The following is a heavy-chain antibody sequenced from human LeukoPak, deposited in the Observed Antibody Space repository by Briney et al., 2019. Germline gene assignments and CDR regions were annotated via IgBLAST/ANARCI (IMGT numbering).Heavy chain of an antibody. CDR2: INPSSGGT. Sequence: GASVKVSCKASGYTFTGYYMHWVRQAPGQGLDWMGWINPSSGGTNYAQKFQGWVTMTRGTSISTAYMELSRLRSDDTAVYYCARDGRAYYDILTGYYHFDYWGQGTLVTVSS. J-gene: IGHJ4*02. D-gene: IGHD3-9*01. CDR3: ARDGRAYYDILTGYYHFDY. V-gene: IGHV1-2*04. CDR1: GYTFTGYY.